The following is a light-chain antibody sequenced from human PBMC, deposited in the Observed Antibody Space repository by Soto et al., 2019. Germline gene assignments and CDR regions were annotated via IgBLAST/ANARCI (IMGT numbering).Light chain of an antibody. V-gene: IGKV1-33*01. CDR1: QDISNY. Sequence: DIQMTQSPSSLSASVGDRVTITCQASQDISNYLNWYQQKPGKAPKLLIYDASNLETGVPSRFSGGGSGTDFTFTINSLQPEDFATYYCQHHDNFPLTFGGGTKVEI. CDR2: DAS. J-gene: IGKJ4*01. CDR3: QHHDNFPLT.